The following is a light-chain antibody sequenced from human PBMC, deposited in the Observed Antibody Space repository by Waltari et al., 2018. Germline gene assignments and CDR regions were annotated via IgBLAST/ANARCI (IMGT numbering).Light chain of an antibody. Sequence: EVVLTQSPGTLSLYPGDRATLSCRASQSVGSTFLAWYQQKPGEAPRLLIYATSSRATGIPDRFSGSGSGTDFTLTISRLEPEDFAVYYCQQYGSSPQTFGQGTKVEIK. V-gene: IGKV3-20*01. CDR2: ATS. CDR3: QQYGSSPQT. J-gene: IGKJ1*01. CDR1: QSVGSTF.